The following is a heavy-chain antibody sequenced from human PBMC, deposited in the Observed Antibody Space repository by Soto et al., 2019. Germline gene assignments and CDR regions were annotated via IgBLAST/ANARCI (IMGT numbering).Heavy chain of an antibody. Sequence: ETLRLPSAVYGGTFSGYYWSWIRQPPGKGLEWIGEINHSGSTNYNPSLQSRVTISVDMSNNQFSLKLSSVTAADTAVYYCARGGRQELRPTPISDEFDFLGQGTLVTGSS. D-gene: IGHD6-13*01. CDR2: INHSGST. V-gene: IGHV4-34*01. J-gene: IGHJ4*02. CDR1: GGTFSGYY. CDR3: ARGGRQELRPTPISDEFDF.